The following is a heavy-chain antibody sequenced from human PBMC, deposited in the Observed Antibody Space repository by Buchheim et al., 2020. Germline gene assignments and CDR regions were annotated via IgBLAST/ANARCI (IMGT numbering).Heavy chain of an antibody. V-gene: IGHV3-23*04. J-gene: IGHJ4*02. Sequence: EVQLVESGGGLVKPGGSLRLSCAASGFTFSSYAMSWVRQAPGKGLEWVSAISGSGGSTYYADSVKGRFTISRDNSKNTLYLQMNSLRAEDTAVYYCAKKLSCSGGSCYSNYFDYWGQGTL. CDR1: GFTFSSYA. D-gene: IGHD2-15*01. CDR2: ISGSGGST. CDR3: AKKLSCSGGSCYSNYFDY.